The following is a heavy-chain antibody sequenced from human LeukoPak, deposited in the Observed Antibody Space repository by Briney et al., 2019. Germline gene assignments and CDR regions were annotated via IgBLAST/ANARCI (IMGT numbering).Heavy chain of an antibody. Sequence: ASVKVSCKASGGTFNSYAINWVRQAPGQGLEWMGGIIPFFGTANYAQKFQGKVTVTADESTSTAYMELSSLRSDDTAVFYCARDAVGYYDSIGYYSRWGQGTLVTVSS. CDR2: IIPFFGTA. V-gene: IGHV1-69*13. J-gene: IGHJ4*02. CDR3: ARDAVGYYDSIGYYSR. CDR1: GGTFNSYA. D-gene: IGHD3-22*01.